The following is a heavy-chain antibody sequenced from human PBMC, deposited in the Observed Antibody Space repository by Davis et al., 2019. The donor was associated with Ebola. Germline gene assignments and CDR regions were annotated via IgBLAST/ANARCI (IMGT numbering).Heavy chain of an antibody. CDR3: ARDTYCGGDCRTGY. CDR1: GFTFSSYS. D-gene: IGHD2-21*02. Sequence: GESLKISCAASGFTFSSYSMNWVRQAPGKGLEWVSYISSSSSTIYYADSVKGRFTISRDNAKNSLYLQMNSLRAEDTAVYYCARDTYCGGDCRTGYWGQGTLVTVSS. CDR2: ISSSSSTI. J-gene: IGHJ4*02. V-gene: IGHV3-48*01.